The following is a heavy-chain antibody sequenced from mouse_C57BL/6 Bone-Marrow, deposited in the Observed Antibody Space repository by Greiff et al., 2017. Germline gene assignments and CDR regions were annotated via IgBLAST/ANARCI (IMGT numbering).Heavy chain of an antibody. V-gene: IGHV14-4*01. CDR1: GFNIKDDY. J-gene: IGHJ3*01. Sequence: EVQLQQSGAELVRPGASVKLSCTASGFNIKDDYMHWVKQRPEQGLEWIGWIDPENGDTEYASKFQGKATITADTSSNTAYLQLSSLTSEDTAVYYCTAIYYDYDGAYWGQGTLVTVSA. CDR2: IDPENGDT. D-gene: IGHD2-4*01. CDR3: TAIYYDYDGAY.